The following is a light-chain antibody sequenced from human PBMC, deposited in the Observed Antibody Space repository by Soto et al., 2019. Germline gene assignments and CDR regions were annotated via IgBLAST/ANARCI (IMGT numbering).Light chain of an antibody. J-gene: IGKJ1*01. CDR2: NSS. CDR3: QQYSDLPHT. CDR1: QSVKSNY. Sequence: EIVLAQSPGTLSLSPGERATLSCRASQSVKSNYLAWYQQKPGQAPRLLIYNSSTRATGIPDRFSGSGSGTDFTLTISSLEPEDFALYYCQQYSDLPHTFGQGTNVDI. V-gene: IGKV3-20*01.